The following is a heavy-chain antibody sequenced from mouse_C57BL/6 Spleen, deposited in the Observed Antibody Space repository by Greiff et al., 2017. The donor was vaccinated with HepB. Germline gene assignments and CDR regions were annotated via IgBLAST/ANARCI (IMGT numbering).Heavy chain of an antibody. D-gene: IGHD3-2*02. CDR3: ARSAQATRGNYFDY. CDR1: GYSFTDYN. Sequence: EVQLQQSGPELVKPGASVKISCKASGYSFTDYNMNWVKPSNGKSLEWIGVINHNYGTTSYNQKLKGKATLTVDKSSSTAYMQLNSLTSEDSAVYDCARSAQATRGNYFDYWGQGTTLTVSS. CDR2: INHNYGTT. J-gene: IGHJ2*01. V-gene: IGHV1-39*01.